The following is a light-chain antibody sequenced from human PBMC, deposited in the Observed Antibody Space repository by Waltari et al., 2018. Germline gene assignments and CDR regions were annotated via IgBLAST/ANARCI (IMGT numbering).Light chain of an antibody. J-gene: IGLJ2*01. CDR3: QSADSTGTYLI. CDR1: SLSKQY. Sequence: SYELTQPPSVSVSPGQTARITCPGDSLSKQYAYWYQQKSGQAPIVLIYKDTERPSGTTERFSGSGSGTTVTLTITGVQSEDEADYYCQSADSTGTYLIFGGGTSLTVL. V-gene: IGLV3-25*03. CDR2: KDT.